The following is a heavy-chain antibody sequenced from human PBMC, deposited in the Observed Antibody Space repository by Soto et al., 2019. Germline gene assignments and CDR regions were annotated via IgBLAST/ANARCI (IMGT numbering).Heavy chain of an antibody. V-gene: IGHV4-34*01. J-gene: IGHJ6*02. D-gene: IGHD6-6*01. Sequence: QVQLQQWGAGLLKPSETLSLTCAVYGGSFSGYYWSWIRQPPGKGLEWIGEINHSGSTNYNPSLKRRVTIAVDTSKNQFSLKLSSVTDEDTAVYYCARGEAARPRPTYYYYYGMDVWGQGTTVTVSS. CDR2: INHSGST. CDR1: GGSFSGYY. CDR3: ARGEAARPRPTYYYYYGMDV.